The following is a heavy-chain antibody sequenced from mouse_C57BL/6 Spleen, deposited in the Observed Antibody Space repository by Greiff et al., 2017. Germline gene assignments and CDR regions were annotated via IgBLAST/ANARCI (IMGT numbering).Heavy chain of an antibody. D-gene: IGHD1-1*01. J-gene: IGHJ2*01. Sequence: QVQLQQSGAELVKPGASVKISCKASGYAFSSYWMNWVKQRPGKGLEWIGQIYPGDGDTNYNGKFKGKATLTADKSSSTAYMQLSSLTSEDSAVYFCASSFYYYGSSNYFDYWGQGTTLTVSS. CDR1: GYAFSSYW. CDR3: ASSFYYYGSSNYFDY. V-gene: IGHV1-80*01. CDR2: IYPGDGDT.